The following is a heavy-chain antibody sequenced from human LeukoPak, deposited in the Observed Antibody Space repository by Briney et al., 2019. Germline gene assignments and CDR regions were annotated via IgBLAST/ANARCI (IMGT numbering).Heavy chain of an antibody. CDR1: GFPFSSYW. J-gene: IGHJ4*02. V-gene: IGHV3-74*01. D-gene: IGHD1-26*01. Sequence: GGSLRLSCAASGFPFSSYWMHWVRQAPGKGLVWVSRIDTDGSYTSYADSVKGRFTISRDNAKNTLYLQMNNLRAEDTAVYYCGTDMTGAKDHWGQGTLVTVSS. CDR2: IDTDGSYT. CDR3: GTDMTGAKDH.